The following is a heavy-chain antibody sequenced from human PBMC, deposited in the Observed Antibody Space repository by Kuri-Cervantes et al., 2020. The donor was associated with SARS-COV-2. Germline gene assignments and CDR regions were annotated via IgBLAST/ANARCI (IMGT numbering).Heavy chain of an antibody. CDR3: ARGGIGSWYSPTLDY. Sequence: GESLKISCAASGFTVSSNYMSWVRQAPGKGLEWVSVIYSGGSTYYADSVKGRFTISRDNSKNTLYLQMNSLRAEDTAVYYCARGGIGSWYSPTLDYWGQGTLVTVSS. CDR1: GFTVSSNY. CDR2: IYSGGST. V-gene: IGHV3-53*01. J-gene: IGHJ4*02. D-gene: IGHD2-15*01.